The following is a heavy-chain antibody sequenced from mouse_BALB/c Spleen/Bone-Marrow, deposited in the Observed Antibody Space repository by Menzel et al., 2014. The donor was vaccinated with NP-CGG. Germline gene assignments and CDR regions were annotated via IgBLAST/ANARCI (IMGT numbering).Heavy chain of an antibody. D-gene: IGHD1-3*01. Sequence: EVQRVESGGGVMKPGGSLKLSCAASGFIFSSYAMSWVRQSPEKRLEWVAEISTGGSYTYYPDTVTGRFTISRDNAKNTLYLEMNSLRSEDTAIYYCARYYNYYFDYWGQGTTLTVSS. J-gene: IGHJ2*01. V-gene: IGHV5-9-4*01. CDR3: ARYYNYYFDY. CDR1: GFIFSSYA. CDR2: ISTGGSYT.